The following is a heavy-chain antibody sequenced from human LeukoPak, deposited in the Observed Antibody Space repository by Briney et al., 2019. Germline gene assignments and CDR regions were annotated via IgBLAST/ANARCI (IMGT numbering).Heavy chain of an antibody. Sequence: ASVKVCCKASGYRITGYYMDWVRQAPGQGLEWMGWINPNSGVTKYAQKFQGRVTMSRDTSTNTAYMELSRLRSDDTAVYYCARGTGSSWFDPWGQGTLVTVSS. J-gene: IGHJ5*02. V-gene: IGHV1-2*02. CDR1: GYRITGYY. CDR3: ARGTGSSWFDP. D-gene: IGHD3-10*01. CDR2: INPNSGVT.